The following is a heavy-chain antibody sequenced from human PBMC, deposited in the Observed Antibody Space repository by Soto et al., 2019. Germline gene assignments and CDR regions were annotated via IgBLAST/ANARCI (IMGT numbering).Heavy chain of an antibody. Sequence: QVQLVESGGGVVQPGRSLRLSCAASGFTFSSYAMHWVRQAPGKGLEWVAVISYDGSNTYYADSVKGRFTISRDNSKNTLYLQMNSLRAEDTAVSYCARDLGAYSSSGRYYYGMDVWGQGTTVTVSS. V-gene: IGHV3-30-3*01. J-gene: IGHJ6*02. CDR3: ARDLGAYSSSGRYYYGMDV. CDR1: GFTFSSYA. CDR2: ISYDGSNT. D-gene: IGHD6-13*01.